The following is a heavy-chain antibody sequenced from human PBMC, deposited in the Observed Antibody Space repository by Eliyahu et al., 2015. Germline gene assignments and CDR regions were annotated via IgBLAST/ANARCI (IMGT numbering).Heavy chain of an antibody. V-gene: IGHV3-23*01. Sequence: EVQLLESGGGLVQPGXSLRLSCAAXGFTFSSYALGWVRQXSGKGLEWVSAISGSGGSTYYADSVKGRFTISRDNSKNTLYLQMNSLRAEDTAVYYCAKGGDSLAEYFQHWGQGTLVTVSS. D-gene: IGHD4-17*01. J-gene: IGHJ1*01. CDR2: ISGSGGST. CDR3: AKGGDSLAEYFQH. CDR1: GFTFSSYA.